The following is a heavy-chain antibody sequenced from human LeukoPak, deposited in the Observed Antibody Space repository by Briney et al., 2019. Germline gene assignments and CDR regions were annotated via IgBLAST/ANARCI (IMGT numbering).Heavy chain of an antibody. D-gene: IGHD2-21*02. CDR3: AREGEGDKGAFDI. Sequence: GRSLRLSCAASGFTFSSYVMHWVRQAPGKGLEWVALIAYNGGYKYYGDSVKGRFTISRDNSKNTLDLQMNSLRAEDTAVYHCAREGEGDKGAFDIWGQGTMVTVSS. CDR1: GFTFSSYV. CDR2: IAYNGGYK. J-gene: IGHJ3*02. V-gene: IGHV3-30*03.